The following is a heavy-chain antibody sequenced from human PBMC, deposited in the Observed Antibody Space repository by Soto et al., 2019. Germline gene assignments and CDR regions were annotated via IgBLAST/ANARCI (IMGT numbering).Heavy chain of an antibody. Sequence: SQTLSLTCAISGDSVSSNNAAWNWIRQSPSRGLEWLGRTYYRSKWYNDYAVSVKSRITINPDTSKNQFSLQLNSVTPEDTAVYYCARAKWLVQGGNYYYGMDVWGQGTTVTVS. CDR1: GDSVSSNNAA. J-gene: IGHJ6*02. CDR2: TYYRSKWYN. D-gene: IGHD6-19*01. V-gene: IGHV6-1*01. CDR3: ARAKWLVQGGNYYYGMDV.